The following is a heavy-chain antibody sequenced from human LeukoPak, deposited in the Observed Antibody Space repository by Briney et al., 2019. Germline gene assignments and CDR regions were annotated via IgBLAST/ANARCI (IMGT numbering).Heavy chain of an antibody. Sequence: GGSLRLSCAASGFSFSGHWMHWARQLPGMGLVWVSRISPTGSTTSYADSVKGRFTVSRDNAKNTLYLQVNNLRAEDTAVYYCARGPSSNWSGLDFWGQGTLLTVSS. D-gene: IGHD6-13*01. CDR3: ARGPSSNWSGLDF. J-gene: IGHJ4*02. V-gene: IGHV3-74*01. CDR2: ISPTGSTT. CDR1: GFSFSGHW.